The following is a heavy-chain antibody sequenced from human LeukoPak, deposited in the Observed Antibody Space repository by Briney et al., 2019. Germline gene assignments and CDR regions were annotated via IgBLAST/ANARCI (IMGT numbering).Heavy chain of an antibody. CDR2: GHHSGNT. CDR1: GGSISAISGGPYD. Sequence: SETLSLTCTVSGGSISAISGGPYDWGWIRHRPVKGLEWLGSGHHSGNTYNPSLKSRVTISIDTSKNQFSVKVSSVTAADTAVYYCARHAHHGDHDYWGQGNLVTVSS. D-gene: IGHD2-21*02. V-gene: IGHV4-39*01. CDR3: ARHAHHGDHDY. J-gene: IGHJ4*02.